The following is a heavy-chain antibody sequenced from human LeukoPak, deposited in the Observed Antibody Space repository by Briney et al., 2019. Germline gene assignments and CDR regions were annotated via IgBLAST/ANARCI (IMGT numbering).Heavy chain of an antibody. Sequence: GGSLRLSCAASGFSFSSHGMNWVRQAPGKGLEWVAAIGGGGSDTKYTDSVMGRFTLSRDLSKNTLYLQMNSLRAEDTAVYFCAKDVFHWAFDIWGQGTMVTVSS. D-gene: IGHD1-1*01. V-gene: IGHV3-23*01. CDR2: IGGGGSDT. J-gene: IGHJ3*02. CDR1: GFSFSSHG. CDR3: AKDVFHWAFDI.